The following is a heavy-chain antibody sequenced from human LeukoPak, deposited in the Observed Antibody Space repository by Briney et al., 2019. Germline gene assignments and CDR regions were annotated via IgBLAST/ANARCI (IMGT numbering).Heavy chain of an antibody. V-gene: IGHV4-4*09. J-gene: IGHJ4*02. D-gene: IGHD4-17*01. Sequence: SETLSLTCTVSGGSIGSYYWSWIRQPPGKGLEWIGYIYTSGSTNYNPSLKSRVTISVDTSKNQFSLKLSSVTAADTAVYYCARRGYGDYPYFDYWGQGTLVTVSS. CDR3: ARRGYGDYPYFDY. CDR1: GGSIGSYY. CDR2: IYTSGST.